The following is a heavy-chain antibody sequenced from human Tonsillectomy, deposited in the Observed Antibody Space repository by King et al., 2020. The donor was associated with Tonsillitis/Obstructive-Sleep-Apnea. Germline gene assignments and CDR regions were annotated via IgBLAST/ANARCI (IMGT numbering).Heavy chain of an antibody. CDR2: ISYDGSNK. J-gene: IGHJ6*02. CDR1: GFTFSNYA. D-gene: IGHD5-12*01. Sequence: VQLVESGGGVVQPGRSLRLSCAASGFTFSNYAMDWVRQAPGKGLEWVAVISYDGSNKYYADSVKGRFSISRDNSKNTLYLQMNSLRAEDTAVYYCASVHGYDFEDYYYYYCMDAWGQGTTVTVSS. CDR3: ASVHGYDFEDYYYYYCMDA. V-gene: IGHV3-30*04.